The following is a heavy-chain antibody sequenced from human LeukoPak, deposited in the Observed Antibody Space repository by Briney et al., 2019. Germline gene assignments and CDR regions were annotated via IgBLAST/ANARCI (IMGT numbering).Heavy chain of an antibody. J-gene: IGHJ4*02. D-gene: IGHD2-21*02. CDR2: IYPGDSDT. Sequence: GESLKISRKSSGYRFTSYWIGWVRQMPGKGLEWMGIIYPGDSDTRYSPSLQGQVTISADKSISTAYLQWSSLKASDTAMYYCARDVPGDFYFDYWGQGTLVTVSS. CDR3: ARDVPGDFYFDY. V-gene: IGHV5-51*01. CDR1: GYRFTSYW.